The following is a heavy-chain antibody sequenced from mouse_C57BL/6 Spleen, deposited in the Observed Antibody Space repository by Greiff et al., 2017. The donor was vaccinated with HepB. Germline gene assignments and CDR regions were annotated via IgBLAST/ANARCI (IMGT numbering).Heavy chain of an antibody. Sequence: EVKLQESGPELVKPGASVKISCKASGYSFTGYYMNWVKQSPEKSLEWIGEINPSTGGTTYNQKFKAKATLTVDKSSSTAYMQLKSLTSEDSAVYYCARDSNDAMDYWGQGTSVTVSS. V-gene: IGHV1-42*01. D-gene: IGHD2-5*01. CDR1: GYSFTGYY. CDR2: INPSTGGT. J-gene: IGHJ4*01. CDR3: ARDSNDAMDY.